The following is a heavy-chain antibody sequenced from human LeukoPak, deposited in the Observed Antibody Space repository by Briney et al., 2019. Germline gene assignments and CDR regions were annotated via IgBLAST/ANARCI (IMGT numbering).Heavy chain of an antibody. CDR1: GLTFSSYG. CDR3: AKEHSSSSWGFYFDY. D-gene: IGHD6-6*01. V-gene: IGHV3-30*18. J-gene: IGHJ4*02. Sequence: GRSLRLSCAASGLTFSSYGMHWVRQAPGKGLEWVAVISYDGSNKYYADSVKGRFTISRDNSKNTLYLQMNSLRAEDTAVYYCAKEHSSSSWGFYFDYWGQGTLVTVSS. CDR2: ISYDGSNK.